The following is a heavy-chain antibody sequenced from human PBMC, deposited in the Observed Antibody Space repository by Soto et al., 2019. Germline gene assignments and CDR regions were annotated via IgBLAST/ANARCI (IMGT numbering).Heavy chain of an antibody. CDR3: AREAGPGGTSSHDY. D-gene: IGHD6-6*01. V-gene: IGHV3-30*09. J-gene: IGHJ4*02. CDR2: ISYDGRNV. Sequence: QVQLVESGGGVVQPGTSLRLSCAASGFTFSCCAMHWVRQAPDKGLEWVSFISYDGRNVYYADSVKGRFAISRDNSRNTVYLQMNSLRADDTAVYYCAREAGPGGTSSHDYWGQGTLVTVSS. CDR1: GFTFSCCA.